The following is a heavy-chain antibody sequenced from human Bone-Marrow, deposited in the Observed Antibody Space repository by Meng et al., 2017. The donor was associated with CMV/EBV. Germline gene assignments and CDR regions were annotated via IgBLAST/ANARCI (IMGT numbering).Heavy chain of an antibody. CDR1: GYTFTSYY. D-gene: IGHD6-19*01. J-gene: IGHJ4*01. V-gene: IGHV1-46*01. CDR2: INPSGGST. CDR3: ARGPVAVAGIVDY. Sequence: ASVKVSCKASGYTFTSYYMHWVRQAPGQGLEWMGIINPSGGSTSYAQKFQGRVTMTTDTSTSTAYMELRSLRSDDTAVYYCARGPVAVAGIVDYWGQGTLVTVSS.